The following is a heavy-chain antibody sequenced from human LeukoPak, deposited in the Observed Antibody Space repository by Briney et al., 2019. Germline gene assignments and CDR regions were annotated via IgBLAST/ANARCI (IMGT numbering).Heavy chain of an antibody. D-gene: IGHD3-16*01. CDR2: IYSSGST. Sequence: SETLSLTCTISGASLSDYCWSWIPQSPGNGLQWIGYIYSSGSTNYNPSLNSRVTISVDTSKKHFSLKLTSVTAADTAVYYCASTLITFGGLMTFYFDSWGQGTLVTVSS. CDR3: ASTLITFGGLMTFYFDS. V-gene: IGHV4-59*01. J-gene: IGHJ4*02. CDR1: GASLSDYC.